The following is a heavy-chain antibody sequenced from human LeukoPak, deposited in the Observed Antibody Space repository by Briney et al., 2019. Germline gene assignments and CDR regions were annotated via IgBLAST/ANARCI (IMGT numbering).Heavy chain of an antibody. D-gene: IGHD3-22*01. CDR3: ARGRIAKIVVVHSFHYGMDV. V-gene: IGHV4-34*01. CDR1: GGSFTDYF. CDR2: INDYTGNT. Sequence: SETLSLTCTVFGGSFTDYFWTWIRQSPGKGLEWIGEINDYTGNTNYNPSLNSRVSISLEKSKNQFSLELRSVTAADTAVYYCARGRIAKIVVVHSFHYGMDVWGQGTTVTVSS. J-gene: IGHJ6*02.